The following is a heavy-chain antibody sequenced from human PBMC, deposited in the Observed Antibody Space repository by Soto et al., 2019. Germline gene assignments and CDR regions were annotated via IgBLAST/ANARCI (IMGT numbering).Heavy chain of an antibody. CDR2: ITGGGGDT. CDR1: GFTFSNYV. CDR3: AKGSAASRPYYFDF. Sequence: GGSLRLSCAASGFTFSNYVMSWVRQAPAKGLEWFSAITGGGGDTYYADSVKGRFTISRDNSNNMLYLQMNSLRAEDTAVYYCAKGSAASRPYYFDFWGQGTLVTVSS. V-gene: IGHV3-23*01. J-gene: IGHJ4*02. D-gene: IGHD2-2*01.